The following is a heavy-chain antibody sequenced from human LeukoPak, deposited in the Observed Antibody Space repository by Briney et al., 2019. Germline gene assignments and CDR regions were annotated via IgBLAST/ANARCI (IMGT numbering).Heavy chain of an antibody. V-gene: IGHV4-34*01. D-gene: IGHD3-22*01. CDR3: ARGRSYYYDSSGYRPLDY. CDR2: INHGGST. J-gene: IGHJ4*02. CDR1: GGSLSAYY. Sequence: SETLSLTCAVYGGSLSAYYWTWIRQPPGKGLEWIGEINHGGSTNYNPSLKSRVTISLDTSRNQFSLKLSSVTAADTAVYYCARGRSYYYDSSGYRPLDYWGQGTLVTVSS.